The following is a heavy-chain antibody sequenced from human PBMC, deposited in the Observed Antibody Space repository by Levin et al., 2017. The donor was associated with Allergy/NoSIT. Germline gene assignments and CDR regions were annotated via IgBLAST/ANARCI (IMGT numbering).Heavy chain of an antibody. J-gene: IGHJ3*02. D-gene: IGHD6-19*01. CDR1: GYTFIGYY. Sequence: PVASVKVSCKASGYTFIGYYMHWVRQAPGQGLEWMGRINPNSGGTNYAQKFQGRVTMTRDTSISTAYMELSRLRSDDTAVYYCARSPAVAGPGAGAFDIWGQGTMVTVSS. CDR3: ARSPAVAGPGAGAFDI. V-gene: IGHV1-2*06. CDR2: INPNSGGT.